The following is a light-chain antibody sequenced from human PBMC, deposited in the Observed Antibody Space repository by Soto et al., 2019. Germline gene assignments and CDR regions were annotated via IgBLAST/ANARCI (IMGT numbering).Light chain of an antibody. J-gene: IGKJ5*01. CDR2: AAS. CDR3: QQLNSYPPT. Sequence: DIQLTQSPSFLSASVGDRVTITCRASQGISSYLAWYQQKPGKAPKLLIDAASTLQSGVTSRFSGSGSGTEFTLTIGSLQPDDFATYYCQQLNSYPPTFGQGTRLEIK. CDR1: QGISSY. V-gene: IGKV1-9*01.